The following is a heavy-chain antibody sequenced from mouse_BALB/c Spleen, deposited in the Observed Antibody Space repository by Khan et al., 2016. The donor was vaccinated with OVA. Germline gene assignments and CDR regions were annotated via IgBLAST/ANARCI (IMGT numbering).Heavy chain of an antibody. CDR1: GFNIKDTY. V-gene: IGHV14-3*02. CDR2: IDCANGNT. CDR3: VSPNWFLY. J-gene: IGHJ3*01. Sequence: EVQLQESGAELVKPGASVKLSCTASGFNIKDTYMHWVKQRPEQGLEWIGRIDCANGNTKYDPKFQGKATITADTSSNTAYLQLSSLTSEDTAVYFCVSPNWFLYWGPGTLVTVSA.